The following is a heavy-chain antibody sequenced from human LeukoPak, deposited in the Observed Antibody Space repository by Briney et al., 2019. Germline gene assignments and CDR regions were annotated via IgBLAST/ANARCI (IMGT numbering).Heavy chain of an antibody. CDR3: ARDQDSDYYDSSGYSPPGY. J-gene: IGHJ4*02. CDR1: GGSISSGDYY. Sequence: SETLSLTCTVSGGSISSGDYYWSWIRQPPEKGLEWIGYIYYSGSTYYNPSLKSRVTISVDTSKNQFSLKLSSVTAADTAVYYCARDQDSDYYDSSGYSPPGYWGQGTLVTVSS. V-gene: IGHV4-30-4*01. D-gene: IGHD3-22*01. CDR2: IYYSGST.